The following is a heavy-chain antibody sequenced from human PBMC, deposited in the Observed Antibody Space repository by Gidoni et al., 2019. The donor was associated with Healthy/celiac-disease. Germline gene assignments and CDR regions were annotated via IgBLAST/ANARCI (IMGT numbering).Heavy chain of an antibody. J-gene: IGHJ4*02. V-gene: IGHV3-48*04. CDR2: ISSSSSTI. CDR3: ARDLWTAPLVGATIDY. D-gene: IGHD1-26*01. Sequence: EVQLVESGGGLVPPGGSLRPSCAASGFTCSSDSMNWVRKAPGKGLEWVSYISSSSSTIYYADSVKGRFTISRDNAKNSLYLQMNSLRAEDTAVYYCARDLWTAPLVGATIDYWGQGTLVTVSS. CDR1: GFTCSSDS.